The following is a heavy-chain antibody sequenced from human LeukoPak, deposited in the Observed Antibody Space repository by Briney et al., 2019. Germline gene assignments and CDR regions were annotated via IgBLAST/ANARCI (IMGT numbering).Heavy chain of an antibody. V-gene: IGHV3-30*02. CDR3: AKGATYGDHTAFDY. CDR2: IRYDGSNR. D-gene: IGHD4-17*01. Sequence: PGGSLRLSCAASGFTFSSYGMHWVRQAPGKGLEWVAFIRYDGSNRYYADSVKGRFTIYRDNSKNTVYLQMNSLRAEDTAVYYCAKGATYGDHTAFDYWGQGALVTVSS. CDR1: GFTFSSYG. J-gene: IGHJ4*02.